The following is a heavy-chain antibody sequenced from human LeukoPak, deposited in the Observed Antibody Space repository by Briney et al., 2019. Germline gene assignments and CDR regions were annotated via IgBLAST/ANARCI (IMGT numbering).Heavy chain of an antibody. Sequence: GGSLLLSCAASGFTFNMYWMTGVRQAPGRGLEAVAYINKDGSDKYYVDSVKGRFTVSRDNAKNSLYLQMNSLRAEDTAVYYCARDAGYGGNSDYWGQGTLVTVSS. CDR3: ARDAGYGGNSDY. CDR2: INKDGSDK. V-gene: IGHV3-7*01. CDR1: GFTFNMYW. J-gene: IGHJ4*02. D-gene: IGHD4-23*01.